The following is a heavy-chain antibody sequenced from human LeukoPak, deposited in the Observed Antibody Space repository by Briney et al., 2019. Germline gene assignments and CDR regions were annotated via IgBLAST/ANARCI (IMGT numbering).Heavy chain of an antibody. CDR3: ARDPALVTQFDY. D-gene: IGHD2-21*02. Sequence: GASVKVSCKASGYSFSTYAISWVRQAPGRGLEWMGWISGDNGNTHYAQNFQGRVTMTTDTSTNMAYMELRSLRFDDTAVYYCARDPALVTQFDYWGQGTLVTVSS. CDR2: ISGDNGNT. V-gene: IGHV1-18*01. J-gene: IGHJ4*02. CDR1: GYSFSTYA.